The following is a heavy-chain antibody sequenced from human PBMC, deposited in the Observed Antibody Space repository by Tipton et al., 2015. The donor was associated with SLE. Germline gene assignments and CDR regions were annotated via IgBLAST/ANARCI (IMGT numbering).Heavy chain of an antibody. V-gene: IGHV3-30*04. CDR1: GFTFSSYE. Sequence: SLRLSCAASGFTFSSYEMNWVRQAPGKGLEWVAVISYDGSNKYCADSVKGRFTISRDNSKNTLYLQMNSLRAEDAAVYYCARDKVTMVQGAGYYGMDVWGQGTTVTVSS. CDR2: ISYDGSNK. CDR3: ARDKVTMVQGAGYYGMDV. D-gene: IGHD3-10*01. J-gene: IGHJ6*02.